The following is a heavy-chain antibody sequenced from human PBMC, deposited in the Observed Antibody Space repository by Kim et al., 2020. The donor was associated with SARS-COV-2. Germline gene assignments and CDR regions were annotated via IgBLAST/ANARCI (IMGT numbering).Heavy chain of an antibody. Sequence: YYSDSAKGQFTISKDDSQHTLYLQMNSLIAEDTAVYYCAKDGSGSSFDYWGQGTLVTVSS. CDR3: AKDGSGSSFDY. J-gene: IGHJ4*02. D-gene: IGHD3-10*01. V-gene: IGHV3-23*01.